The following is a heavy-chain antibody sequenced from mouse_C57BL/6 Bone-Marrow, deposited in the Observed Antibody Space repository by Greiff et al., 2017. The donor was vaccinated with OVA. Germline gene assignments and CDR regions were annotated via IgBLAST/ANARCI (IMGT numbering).Heavy chain of an antibody. CDR1: GYTFTSYW. Sequence: QVQLQQPGAELVKPGASVKMSCKASGYTFTSYWITWVKQRPGQGLEWIGDIYPGSGSTNYNEKFKSKATLTVDTSSSTAYMQLSSLTSEDSAVYYCARPAYYSNYAGFAYWGQGTLVTVSA. J-gene: IGHJ3*01. D-gene: IGHD2-5*01. CDR2: IYPGSGST. V-gene: IGHV1-55*01. CDR3: ARPAYYSNYAGFAY.